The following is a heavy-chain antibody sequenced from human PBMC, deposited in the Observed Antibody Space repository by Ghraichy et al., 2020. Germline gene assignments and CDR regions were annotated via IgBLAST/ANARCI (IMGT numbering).Heavy chain of an antibody. CDR1: GGSFSGYY. CDR2: INHSETT. D-gene: IGHD6-19*01. J-gene: IGHJ5*02. CDR3: ANRAVAGTWWFDP. Sequence: SETLSLTCAVYGGSFSGYYWSWIRQPPGKGLEWIGEINHSETTNYNPSLKSRVIISVDTSKNQFSLKLSSVTAADTAVYYCANRAVAGTWWFDPWGQGTLVTVSS. V-gene: IGHV4-34*01.